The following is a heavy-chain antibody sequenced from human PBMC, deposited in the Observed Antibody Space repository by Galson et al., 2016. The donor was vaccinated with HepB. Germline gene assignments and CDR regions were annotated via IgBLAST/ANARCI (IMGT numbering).Heavy chain of an antibody. CDR3: ASLRFKGFDL. V-gene: IGHV3-53*01. Sequence: SLRLSCAASGFTVSSSYMSWVRQAPGKGLEWVSVIYSGGSTYYADSVKGRFTISKDNSKNTLYLQMNSLRAEDTAVYYCASLRFKGFDLWGRGTLVTVSS. CDR2: IYSGGST. D-gene: IGHD3-3*01. J-gene: IGHJ2*01. CDR1: GFTVSSSY.